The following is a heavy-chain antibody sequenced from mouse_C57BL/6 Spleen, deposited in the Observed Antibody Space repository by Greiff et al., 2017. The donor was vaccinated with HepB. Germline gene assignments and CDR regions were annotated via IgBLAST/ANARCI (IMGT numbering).Heavy chain of an antibody. J-gene: IGHJ1*03. V-gene: IGHV6-3*01. D-gene: IGHD2-2*01. CDR2: IRLKSDNYAT. CDR3: TVSSYYGYDEWYFDV. Sequence: DVMLVESGGGLVQPGGSMKLSCVASGFTFSNYWMNWVRQSPEKGLEWVAQIRLKSDNYATHYAESVKGRFTISRDDSKSSVYLQMNNLSAEDTGIYYCTVSSYYGYDEWYFDVWGTGTTVTVSS. CDR1: GFTFSNYW.